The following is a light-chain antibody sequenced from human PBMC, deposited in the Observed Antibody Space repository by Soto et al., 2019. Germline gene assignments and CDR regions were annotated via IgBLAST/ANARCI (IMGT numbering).Light chain of an antibody. Sequence: EIVMTQSPATLSVSPGERAIFSCRASQSVDSKLAWYQQKLGQAPRLLIYDASTRASGIPARFSGSGSGTEFTLTIRSLQFEDFAIYYCQQYYVWTTFGGGTKVEIK. V-gene: IGKV3-15*01. J-gene: IGKJ4*01. CDR2: DAS. CDR3: QQYYVWTT. CDR1: QSVDSK.